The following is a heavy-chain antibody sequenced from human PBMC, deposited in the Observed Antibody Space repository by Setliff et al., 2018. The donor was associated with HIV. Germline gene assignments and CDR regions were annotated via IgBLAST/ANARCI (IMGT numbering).Heavy chain of an antibody. V-gene: IGHV4-39*07. CDR2: INHSGST. D-gene: IGHD5-12*01. Sequence: SETLSLTCTVSGGSISSSSNYWGWIRQPPGKGLEWIGEINHSGSTHYNPPLKSRATISVDTSKNQFSLRLNSVTAADTAVYYCARGATLLPGYSDRWEYFYMDVWGKGTTVTVSS. CDR1: GGSISSSSNY. J-gene: IGHJ6*03. CDR3: ARGATLLPGYSDRWEYFYMDV.